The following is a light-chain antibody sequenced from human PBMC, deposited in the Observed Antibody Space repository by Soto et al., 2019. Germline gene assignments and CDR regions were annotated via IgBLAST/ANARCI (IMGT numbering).Light chain of an antibody. Sequence: EIVLTQSPGTLSLSPGERATLSCRASQSVSSSYLAWYQQKPGQAPRLVIFDASSRATGVPDRFSGSASGTDFTLTIPRLEPEDSAVYYCHQYGNSPQTFGQGTKLEIK. V-gene: IGKV3-20*01. CDR1: QSVSSSY. CDR2: DAS. CDR3: HQYGNSPQT. J-gene: IGKJ2*01.